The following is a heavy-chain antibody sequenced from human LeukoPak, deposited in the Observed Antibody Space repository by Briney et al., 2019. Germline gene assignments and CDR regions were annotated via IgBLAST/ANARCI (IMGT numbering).Heavy chain of an antibody. D-gene: IGHD5-12*01. Sequence: KPGGSLRLSCAASGFTFSDYYMSWIRQAPGKGLEWVSYISGSGGSIYYADSVKGRFTVSRDNAKNSLYLQINSLRAEDTAIYYCARGQLGDSGYDWCLDFWGQGTLVTVSS. CDR1: GFTFSDYY. CDR3: ARGQLGDSGYDWCLDF. J-gene: IGHJ4*02. V-gene: IGHV3-11*01. CDR2: ISGSGGSI.